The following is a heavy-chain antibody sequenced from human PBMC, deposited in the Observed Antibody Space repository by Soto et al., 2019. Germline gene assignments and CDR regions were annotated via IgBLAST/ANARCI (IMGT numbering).Heavy chain of an antibody. CDR1: GYTFTGYY. CDR2: INPNSGDT. CDR3: TRDLRSYYYGMDV. Sequence: QVQLVQSGAEVKKPGASVKVSCKASGYTFTGYYIHWVRQAPGQGLEWMGWINPNSGDTNYAQKFQDWVTMTRDTSISTAYMEVNRLRSDDTAVYYCTRDLRSYYYGMDVWGQVTTVTVSS. J-gene: IGHJ6*02. V-gene: IGHV1-2*04.